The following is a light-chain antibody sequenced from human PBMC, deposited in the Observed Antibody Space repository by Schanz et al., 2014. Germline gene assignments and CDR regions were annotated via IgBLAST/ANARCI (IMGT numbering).Light chain of an antibody. J-gene: IGKJ2*01. CDR3: QQYGSSPPYT. Sequence: EIVLTQSPGTLSLSPGERATLSCRASQSVSGSYLAWYQQKPGQAPRLLTHRASIRATGIPDRFSGSGSGTDFTLTISRLEPEDFAVYYCQQYGSSPPYTFGQGTKLEI. CDR2: RAS. V-gene: IGKV3-20*01. CDR1: QSVSGSY.